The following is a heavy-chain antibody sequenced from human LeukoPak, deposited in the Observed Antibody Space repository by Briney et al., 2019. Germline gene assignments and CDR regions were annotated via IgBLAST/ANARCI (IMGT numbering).Heavy chain of an antibody. CDR2: IYYSGST. Sequence: SETLSLTCAVSGGSIRSYYWSWIRQPPGKGLEWIGYIYYSGSTNYNPSLKSRVTISVDTSKNQFSLKLSSVTAADTAVYYCARVYYSNSYDYWYFDLWGRGTLVTVSS. V-gene: IGHV4-59*01. CDR3: ARVYYSNSYDYWYFDL. CDR1: GGSIRSYY. D-gene: IGHD6-13*01. J-gene: IGHJ2*01.